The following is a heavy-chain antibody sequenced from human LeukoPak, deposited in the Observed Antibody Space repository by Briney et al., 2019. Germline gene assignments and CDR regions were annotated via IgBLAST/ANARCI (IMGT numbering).Heavy chain of an antibody. V-gene: IGHV3-30*02. J-gene: IGHJ6*03. CDR3: AKDRSMVRGLDYYYYMDV. CDR2: IRYDGSNK. CDR1: GFTFSTYG. D-gene: IGHD3-10*01. Sequence: GGSLRLSCAASGFTFSTYGMHWVRQAPGKGLEWVAFIRYDGSNKYYADSVKGRFTISRDNSKNTLYLQMNSLRAEDTAVYYCAKDRSMVRGLDYYYYMDVWGKGTTVTISS.